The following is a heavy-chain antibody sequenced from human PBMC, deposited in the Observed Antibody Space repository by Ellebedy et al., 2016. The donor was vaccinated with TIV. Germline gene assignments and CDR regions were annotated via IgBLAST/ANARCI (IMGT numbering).Heavy chain of an antibody. V-gene: IGHV4-59*01. J-gene: IGHJ4*02. CDR3: ARAPGYGTRWYGH. CDR1: GGSITNYH. D-gene: IGHD6-13*01. Sequence: SETLSLTCTVSGGSITNYHWNCIRQPPGKGLEWIGYIFNSAVTNYNPSLKSRVTISVDTSKSPFSLKLASVTAADTAVYFCARAPGYGTRWYGHWGQGILVTVSS. CDR2: IFNSAVT.